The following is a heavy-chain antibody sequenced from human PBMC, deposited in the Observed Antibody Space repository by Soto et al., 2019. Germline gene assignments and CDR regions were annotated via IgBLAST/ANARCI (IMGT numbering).Heavy chain of an antibody. V-gene: IGHV3-74*01. J-gene: IGHJ5*02. D-gene: IGHD3-22*01. CDR1: GFTVTSSW. Sequence: GGSLRLSCAASGFTVTSSWMHWVRQPPGKGLVWVSRIKSDGSITTYADSVKGRFTISRDNAKNTLYLQMNSLSVEDTAVYYCAREYYYDSSGYTNWFDPWGQGTLVTVSS. CDR2: IKSDGSIT. CDR3: AREYYYDSSGYTNWFDP.